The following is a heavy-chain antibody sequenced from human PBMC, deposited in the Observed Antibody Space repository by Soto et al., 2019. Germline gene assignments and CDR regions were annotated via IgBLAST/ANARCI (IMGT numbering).Heavy chain of an antibody. J-gene: IGHJ4*02. CDR2: TYYRSKWYN. Sequence: SQTLSLTCVISGDIVSSNSASWNWIRQSPSRGLEWLGRTYYRSKWYNDYAVSVRSRITINPDTSKNQFSLQLNFVTSEDTAVYYRARVEEYDGRPFDCWGQGIQVIVS. CDR3: ARVEEYDGRPFDC. CDR1: GDIVSSNSAS. V-gene: IGHV6-1*01. D-gene: IGHD3-22*01.